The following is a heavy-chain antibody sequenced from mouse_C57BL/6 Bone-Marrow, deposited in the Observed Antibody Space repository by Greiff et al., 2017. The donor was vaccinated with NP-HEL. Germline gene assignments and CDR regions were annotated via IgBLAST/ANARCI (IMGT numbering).Heavy chain of an antibody. CDR2: IDPSDSYT. V-gene: IGHV1-69*01. CDR3: AREGYYGPPYYFDY. CDR1: GYTFTSYW. Sequence: VQLQQPGAELVMPGASVKLSCKASGYTFTSYWMPWVKQRPGQGLEWIGEIDPSDSYTNYNQKFKGKSTLTVDKSSSTAYMQLSSLTSEDSAVYYCAREGYYGPPYYFDYWGQGTTLTVSS. D-gene: IGHD2-1*01. J-gene: IGHJ2*01.